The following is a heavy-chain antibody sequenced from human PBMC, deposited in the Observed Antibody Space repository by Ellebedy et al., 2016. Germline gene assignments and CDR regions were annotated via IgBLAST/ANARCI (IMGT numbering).Heavy chain of an antibody. CDR2: IWYDGSNK. V-gene: IGHV3-33*08. CDR1: GFTFSSYA. D-gene: IGHD1-26*01. CDR3: AREGYSGPYDY. J-gene: IGHJ4*02. Sequence: LSLTCAASGFTFSSYAMSWVRQAPGKGLEWVAVIWYDGSNKYYADSVKGRFTISRDNSKNTLYLQMNSLRAEDTAVYYCAREGYSGPYDYWGQGTLVTVSS.